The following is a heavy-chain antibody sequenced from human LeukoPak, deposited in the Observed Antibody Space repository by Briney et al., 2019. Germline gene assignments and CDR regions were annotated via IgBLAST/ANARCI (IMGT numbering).Heavy chain of an antibody. Sequence: SETLSLTCAVYGGSFSGYYWSWIRQPPGKGLEWIGEINHSGSTNYNPSLKSRVTISVDTSKNQFSLKLSSVTAADTAVYYCARVPNWNYVNWFDPWGQGTLVTVSS. CDR2: INHSGST. D-gene: IGHD1-7*01. J-gene: IGHJ5*02. CDR1: GGSFSGYY. V-gene: IGHV4-34*01. CDR3: ARVPNWNYVNWFDP.